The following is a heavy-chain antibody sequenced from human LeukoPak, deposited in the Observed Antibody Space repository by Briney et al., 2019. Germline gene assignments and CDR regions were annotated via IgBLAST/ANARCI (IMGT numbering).Heavy chain of an antibody. V-gene: IGHV3-21*01. J-gene: IGHJ5*02. CDR2: ISSSSYI. CDR1: GFTFSTYS. CDR3: ARQGSGSLTWFDP. Sequence: GRSLRLSCAASGFTFSTYSMNWVRQAPGKGLEWVSSISSSSYIYYADSVKGRFTISRDNAKNSLYLQMNSLRAEDTAVYYCARQGSGSLTWFDPWGQGSLVTVSS. D-gene: IGHD3-10*01.